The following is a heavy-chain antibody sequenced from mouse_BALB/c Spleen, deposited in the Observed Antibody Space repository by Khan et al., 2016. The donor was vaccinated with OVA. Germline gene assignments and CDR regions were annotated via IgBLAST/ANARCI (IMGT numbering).Heavy chain of an antibody. CDR3: ASGDGYYVYFDY. CDR1: GYTFTYYV. Sequence: QVRLQQSGPELVKPGASVKMSCKASGYTFTYYVITWVKQRTGQGLEWIGEIYPGSDNAYYNERFKGKATLTADKSSNTTHMQLSSLTSEDSAVYFCASGDGYYVYFDYWGHGTTLTVSS. V-gene: IGHV1-81*01. D-gene: IGHD2-3*01. J-gene: IGHJ2*01. CDR2: IYPGSDNA.